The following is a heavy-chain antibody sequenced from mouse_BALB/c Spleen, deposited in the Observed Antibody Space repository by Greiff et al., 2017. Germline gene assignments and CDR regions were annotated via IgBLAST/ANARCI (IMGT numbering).Heavy chain of an antibody. V-gene: IGHV5-4*02. D-gene: IGHD3-2*01. J-gene: IGHJ2*01. CDR2: ISDGGSYT. CDR3: ARDRQSFLDY. CDR1: GFTFSDYY. Sequence: EVMLVESGGGLVKPGGSLKLSCAASGFTFSDYYMYWVRQTPEKRLEWVATISDGGSYTYYPDSVKGRFTISRDNAKNNLYLQMSSLKSEDTAMYYCARDRQSFLDYWGQGTTLTVSS.